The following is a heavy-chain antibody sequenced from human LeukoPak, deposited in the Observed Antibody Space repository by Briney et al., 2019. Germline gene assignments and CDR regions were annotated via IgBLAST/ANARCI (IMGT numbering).Heavy chain of an antibody. V-gene: IGHV3-21*01. CDR2: ISSSSSCI. CDR1: GFTLSSYS. Sequence: GGSLRLSCAASGFTLSSYSMNWVRQAPGKGLEWVSSISSSSSCIYYADSVKGRFTISRDNAKNSLYLQMNSLRAEDTAVYYCARRLRIDAFDIWGQGTMVTVSS. J-gene: IGHJ3*02. CDR3: ARRLRIDAFDI. D-gene: IGHD4-17*01.